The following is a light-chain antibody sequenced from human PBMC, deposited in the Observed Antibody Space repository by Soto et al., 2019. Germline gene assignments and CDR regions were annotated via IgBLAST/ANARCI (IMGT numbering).Light chain of an antibody. CDR1: QGVLHNSNSHHF. Sequence: TQSPDSLAVSLGARATINCRSSQGVLHNSNSHHFLSWYQQRPGQSPKLLIYWTSLRESGVPERFIGSGSGAELTLTISSLQAEDVAVYYCQQSFGNFTWTFGQGTKVEIK. CDR2: WTS. CDR3: QQSFGNFTWT. J-gene: IGKJ1*01. V-gene: IGKV4-1*01.